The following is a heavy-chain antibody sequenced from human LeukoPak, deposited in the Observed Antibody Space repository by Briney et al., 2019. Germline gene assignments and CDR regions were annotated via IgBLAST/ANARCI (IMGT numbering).Heavy chain of an antibody. V-gene: IGHV3-7*01. CDR1: GFTFSSNA. Sequence: TGGSLRLSCAASGFTFSSNAMTWVRQAPGKGLEWVANINQDGSEKYFVDSVKGRFTISRDNAKNSLYLQMNSLRAEDTAVYYCARDQGFSYYFYYMDVWGKGTTVTVSS. CDR3: ARDQGFSYYFYYMDV. J-gene: IGHJ6*03. CDR2: INQDGSEK. D-gene: IGHD3-3*01.